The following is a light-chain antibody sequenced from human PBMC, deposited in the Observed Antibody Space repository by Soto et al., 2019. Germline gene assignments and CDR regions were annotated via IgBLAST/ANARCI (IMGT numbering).Light chain of an antibody. CDR3: QQYHNWPRSLT. Sequence: EIVVTQSPATLSVSPGEGATLSCRASQSVNSDLAWYQQKAGQAPRLLIYGASTRATGIPGRFSGSGSGTEFPLTISSLQSEDFAVYYCQQYHNWPRSLTFGGGTKVEIK. CDR2: GAS. J-gene: IGKJ4*01. CDR1: QSVNSD. V-gene: IGKV3-15*01.